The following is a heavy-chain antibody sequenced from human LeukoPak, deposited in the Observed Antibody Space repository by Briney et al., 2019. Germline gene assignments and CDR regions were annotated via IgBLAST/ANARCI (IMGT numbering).Heavy chain of an antibody. D-gene: IGHD2/OR15-2a*01. CDR3: VREGEGPLSKDFDY. CDR1: GFTFTDHY. CDR2: IGPHSTFT. V-gene: IGHV1-2*02. Sequence: ASVKVSCKSSGFTFTDHYIHWVRQGPGQGLEWMGYIGPHSTFTSSPQEFQGRVTMTRDASMSTAYMELTRLTSDVTAVYYCVREGEGPLSKDFDYWGQGTLVTVSS. J-gene: IGHJ4*02.